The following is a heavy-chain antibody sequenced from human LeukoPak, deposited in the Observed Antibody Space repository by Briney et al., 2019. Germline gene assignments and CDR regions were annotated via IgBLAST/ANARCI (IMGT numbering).Heavy chain of an antibody. V-gene: IGHV3-15*01. J-gene: IGHJ4*02. CDR1: GFTFSNAW. CDR2: IKSNTDGGTT. Sequence: GGSLRLSCAASGFTFSNAWMSWVRQAPGKGLEWVGRIKSNTDGGTTDYAAPVKGRFTISRDDSKNTLYLQMNSLKTEDTAVYYCTTRYGDYWGQGTLVTVSS. D-gene: IGHD1-14*01. CDR3: TTRYGDY.